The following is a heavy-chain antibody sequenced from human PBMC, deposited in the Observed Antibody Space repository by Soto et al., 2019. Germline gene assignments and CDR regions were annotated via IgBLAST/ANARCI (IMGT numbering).Heavy chain of an antibody. CDR2: FDPEDGET. J-gene: IGHJ4*02. D-gene: IGHD3-22*01. V-gene: IGHV1-24*01. CDR1: GYTLTELC. Sequence: ASVKVSCKVSGYTLTELCMHWVRQAPGKGLEWMGGFDPEDGETIYAQKFQGRVTMTEDTSTDTAYMELSSLRSEDTAVYYCATGSSGYYYSYFDYWGQGTLVSVSS. CDR3: ATGSSGYYYSYFDY.